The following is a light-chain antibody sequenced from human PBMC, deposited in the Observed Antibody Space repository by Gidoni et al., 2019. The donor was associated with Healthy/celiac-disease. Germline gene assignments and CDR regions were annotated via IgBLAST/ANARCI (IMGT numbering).Light chain of an antibody. CDR3: MRALQTPFT. CDR1: QSLLHSNGYSY. V-gene: IGKV2-28*01. J-gene: IGKJ3*01. Sequence: DIVMTQSPLSLPVTPGEPASISCRSSQSLLHSNGYSYLDWYLQKPGQSPQLLIYLGSNRASGVPDRFSGSGSGTDFTLKISRVEAEDVGVYYCMRALQTPFTFGPGTKVDIK. CDR2: LGS.